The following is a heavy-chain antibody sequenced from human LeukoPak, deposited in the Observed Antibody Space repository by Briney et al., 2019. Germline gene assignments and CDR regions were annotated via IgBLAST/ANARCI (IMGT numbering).Heavy chain of an antibody. J-gene: IGHJ4*02. D-gene: IGHD1-26*01. CDR1: GFSFSDYS. CDR3: ASGTIVGARGADN. Sequence: GGSLRLSCAASGFSFSDYSMTWVRQAPGKALEWVSSISGNSFHIFYADSVKGRFTISRDNVYKSLYLQLNSLRAEDTAVYYCASGTIVGARGADNWGQGTLVTVSS. CDR2: ISGNSFHI. V-gene: IGHV3-21*01.